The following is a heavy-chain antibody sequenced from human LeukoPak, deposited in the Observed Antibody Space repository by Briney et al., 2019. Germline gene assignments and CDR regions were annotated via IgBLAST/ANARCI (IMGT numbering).Heavy chain of an antibody. D-gene: IGHD6-13*01. CDR1: GGSISSYY. CDR2: IYTSGST. Sequence: TSETLSLTCTVSGGSISSYYWSWIRQPAGKGLEWIGRIYTSGSTNYNPSLKSRVTMSVDTSKNQFSLKLSSVTAADTAVYYCARDRHIAAAGTGLNWFDPWGQGTLVTVSS. CDR3: ARDRHIAAAGTGLNWFDP. J-gene: IGHJ5*02. V-gene: IGHV4-4*07.